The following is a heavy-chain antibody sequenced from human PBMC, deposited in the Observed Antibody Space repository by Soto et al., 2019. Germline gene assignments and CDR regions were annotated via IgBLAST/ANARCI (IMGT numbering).Heavy chain of an antibody. CDR1: GFRFDDFG. V-gene: IGHV3-30*18. D-gene: IGHD1-1*01. Sequence: QVQLVESGGGVVQPGMSLRLSCTASGFRFDDFGMDWVRQAPGKGLEWVAVISYDGENKFYADSVKGRFTISRDDAEKTLYLQMNTLTDEDTGVYYCAKDQLERGYNYYYEMDVWGQGTTVTVS. CDR2: ISYDGENK. J-gene: IGHJ6*02. CDR3: AKDQLERGYNYYYEMDV.